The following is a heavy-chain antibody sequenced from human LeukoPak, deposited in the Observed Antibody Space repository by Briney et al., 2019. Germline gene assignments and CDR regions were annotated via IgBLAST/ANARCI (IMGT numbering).Heavy chain of an antibody. CDR1: GGSISSGGYY. V-gene: IGHV4-31*03. CDR2: IYYSGST. Sequence: SQTLSLTCTVSGGSISSGGYYWSWIRQHPGKGLEWIGYIYYSGSTYYNPSLESRVTISVDTSKNQFSLKLSSVTAADTAVYYCARVNLQNNWFDPWGQGTLVTVSS. CDR3: ARVNLQNNWFDP. J-gene: IGHJ5*02. D-gene: IGHD1-1*01.